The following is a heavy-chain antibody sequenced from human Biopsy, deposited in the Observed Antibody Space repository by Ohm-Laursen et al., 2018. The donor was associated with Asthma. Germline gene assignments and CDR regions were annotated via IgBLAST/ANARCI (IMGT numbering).Heavy chain of an antibody. D-gene: IGHD2-15*01. Sequence: GTLSLTCTVSGVSIRSYYWTWIRPPPGKGLEWIGNIHYSGSTYSNPSLKSRVTISVDTSKKQISLRLSSVIAADTAVYYCAGFCSGGNCSDHWGQGTLVTVSS. J-gene: IGHJ4*02. V-gene: IGHV4-59*01. CDR3: AGFCSGGNCSDH. CDR1: GVSIRSYY. CDR2: IHYSGST.